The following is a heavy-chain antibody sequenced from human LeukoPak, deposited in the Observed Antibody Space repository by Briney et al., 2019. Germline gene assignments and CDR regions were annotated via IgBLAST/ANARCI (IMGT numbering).Heavy chain of an antibody. CDR3: AREGEYSSSWYGLFDY. V-gene: IGHV4-34*01. CDR2: INHSGST. CDR1: GGSFSGYY. J-gene: IGHJ4*02. Sequence: SETLSLTCAVYGGSFSGYYWSWIRQPPGKGLEWIGEINHSGSTNYNPSLKSRVTISVDTSKNQFPLKLSSVTAADTAVYYCAREGEYSSSWYGLFDYWGQGTLVTVSS. D-gene: IGHD6-13*01.